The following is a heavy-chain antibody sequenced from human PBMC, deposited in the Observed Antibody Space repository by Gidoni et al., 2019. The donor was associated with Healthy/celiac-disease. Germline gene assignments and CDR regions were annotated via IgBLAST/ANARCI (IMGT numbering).Heavy chain of an antibody. D-gene: IGHD3-22*01. V-gene: IGHV1-69*09. J-gene: IGHJ4*02. CDR1: GGTFSSYA. Sequence: QVQLVQSGAEVKKPGSSVKVSCKASGGTFSSYAISWVRQAPGQGLEWMGRIIPILGIANYAQKFQGRVTITADKSTSTAYMELSSLRSEDTAVYYCASQFSGLYDSKDPWGYWGQGTLVTVSS. CDR3: ASQFSGLYDSKDPWGY. CDR2: IIPILGIA.